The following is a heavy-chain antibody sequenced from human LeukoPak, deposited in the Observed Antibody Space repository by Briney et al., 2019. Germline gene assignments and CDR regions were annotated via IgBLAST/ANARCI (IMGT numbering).Heavy chain of an antibody. J-gene: IGHJ4*02. CDR2: IIPILGIA. Sequence: GASVKVSCKASGGTFSSYAISWVRQAPGQGLEWKGRIIPILGIANYAQKFQGRVTITADKSTSTAYMELSSLRSEDTAVYYCAREEGGYGDYGFFTDYWGQGTLVTVSS. CDR1: GGTFSSYA. D-gene: IGHD4-17*01. CDR3: AREEGGYGDYGFFTDY. V-gene: IGHV1-69*04.